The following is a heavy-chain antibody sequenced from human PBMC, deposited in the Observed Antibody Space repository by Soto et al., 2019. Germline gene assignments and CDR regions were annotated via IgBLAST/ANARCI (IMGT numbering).Heavy chain of an antibody. CDR1: GGSVSSYY. CDR3: ARARDFGAARYYYDLDV. Sequence: PSETLSLTCTVSGGSVSSYYWIWIRQPPGKGLEWIGYIYYSESTNYNPSLKSRVTISLDTSKNQFSLKLRSVTAADTAVYYCARARDFGAARYYYDLDVWGQGTTVTSP. CDR2: IYYSEST. V-gene: IGHV4-59*02. D-gene: IGHD2-21*01. J-gene: IGHJ6*02.